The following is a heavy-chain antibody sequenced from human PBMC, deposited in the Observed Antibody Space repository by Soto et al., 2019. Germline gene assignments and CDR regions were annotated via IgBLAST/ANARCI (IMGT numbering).Heavy chain of an antibody. J-gene: IGHJ4*02. CDR1: GFTFSTYA. Sequence: EVQLLESGGGLVQPGGSLRLSCAASGFTFSTYAMNWVRQAPGKGLEWVSGISGSGDSTYYADSVKGRFTVSRDNSKNTLYLQMNSLRAEDTAVFYCAKERSGGWSLDYWGQGTLVTVSS. CDR3: AKERSGGWSLDY. CDR2: ISGSGDST. V-gene: IGHV3-23*01. D-gene: IGHD6-19*01.